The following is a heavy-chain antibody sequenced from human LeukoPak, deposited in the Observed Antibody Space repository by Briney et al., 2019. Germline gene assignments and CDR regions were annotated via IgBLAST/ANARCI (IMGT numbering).Heavy chain of an antibody. V-gene: IGHV4-30-4*07. CDR1: GGSISSGGYS. D-gene: IGHD1-26*01. CDR2: IYYSGST. CDR3: ARLIVGATFDY. J-gene: IGHJ4*02. Sequence: PSETLSLTCAVSGGSISSGGYSWSWIRQPPGKGLEWIGYIYYSGSTYYSPSLKSRVTISVDTSKNQFSLKLSSVTAADTAVYYCARLIVGATFDYWGQGTLVTVSS.